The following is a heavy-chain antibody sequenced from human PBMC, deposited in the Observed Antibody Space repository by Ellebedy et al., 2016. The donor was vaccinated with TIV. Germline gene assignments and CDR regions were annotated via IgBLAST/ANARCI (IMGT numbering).Heavy chain of an antibody. V-gene: IGHV1-46*01. CDR3: ARDAGDNPDY. D-gene: IGHD7-27*01. J-gene: IGHJ4*02. Sequence: AASVKVSCKASGYTFTSYYMHWVRQAPGQGLEWMGIINPSGDSTSYAQKFQGRVTMTRDTSTSTDYMELSSLRSEDTAVYFCARDAGDNPDYWGQGTLVTVSS. CDR2: INPSGDST. CDR1: GYTFTSYY.